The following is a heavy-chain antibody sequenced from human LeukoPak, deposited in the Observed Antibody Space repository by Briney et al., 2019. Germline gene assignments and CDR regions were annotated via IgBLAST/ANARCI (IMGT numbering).Heavy chain of an antibody. CDR3: AKVPELNYYDSSGLGY. CDR2: ISYDGSNK. CDR1: GFTFSSYG. Sequence: QPGGSLRLSCAASGFTFSSYGMHWVRQAPGKGLEWVAVISYDGSNKYYADSVKGRFTISRDNSKNTLYLQMNSMRAEDTAVYYCAKVPELNYYDSSGLGYWGQGTLVTVSS. J-gene: IGHJ4*02. D-gene: IGHD3-22*01. V-gene: IGHV3-30*18.